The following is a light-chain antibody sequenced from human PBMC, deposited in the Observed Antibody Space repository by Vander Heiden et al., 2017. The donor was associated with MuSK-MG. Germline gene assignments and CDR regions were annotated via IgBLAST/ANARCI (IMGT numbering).Light chain of an antibody. Sequence: DIQMTQSPSSLSASVGDRVTITCRASQSISSYLNWYQQKPGKAPKLLIYAAYSLQSGVPSRFSGSGSGTDFTLTISSLQPEDFATYYCQQNYSTPPWTFGQGTKVEIK. CDR3: QQNYSTPPWT. J-gene: IGKJ1*01. V-gene: IGKV1-39*01. CDR1: QSISSY. CDR2: AAY.